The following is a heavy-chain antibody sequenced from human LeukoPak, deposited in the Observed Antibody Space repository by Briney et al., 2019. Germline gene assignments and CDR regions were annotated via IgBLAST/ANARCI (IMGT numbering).Heavy chain of an antibody. CDR3: ASQRDLYSSSWYFDY. CDR1: GGSISSSSYY. Sequence: SETLSLTCTVSGGSISSSSYYWGWIRQPPGKGLEWIGSIYYSGSTYYNPSLKSRVTISVDTSKNQFSLKLSSVTAVDTAVYYCASQRDLYSSSWYFDYWGQGTLVTVSS. CDR2: IYYSGST. V-gene: IGHV4-39*01. J-gene: IGHJ4*02. D-gene: IGHD6-13*01.